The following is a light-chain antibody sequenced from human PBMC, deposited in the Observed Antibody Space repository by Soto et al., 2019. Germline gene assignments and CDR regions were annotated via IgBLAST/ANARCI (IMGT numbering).Light chain of an antibody. J-gene: IGKJ4*01. CDR1: KSVSSSY. CDR3: QQYGSSPLT. V-gene: IGKV3-20*01. Sequence: EIVLTQSPGTLSLSPGERATLSCRASKSVSSSYLAWYQQKPCQAPRVLIYGASSRATGIPDRFSGSGSGTVFTLTISRLEPEEFAVYYCQQYGSSPLTFCGGTKVEIK. CDR2: GAS.